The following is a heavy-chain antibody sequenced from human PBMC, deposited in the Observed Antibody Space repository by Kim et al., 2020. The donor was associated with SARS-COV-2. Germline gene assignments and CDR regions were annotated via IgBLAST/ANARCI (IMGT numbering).Heavy chain of an antibody. V-gene: IGHV3-23*01. Sequence: RFTISRDNSKNTLYRQMNSLRAEDTAVYYCAKDLVGGGAAADRGTYGMDVWGQGTTVTVSS. CDR3: AKDLVGGGAAADRGTYGMDV. J-gene: IGHJ6*02. D-gene: IGHD6-13*01.